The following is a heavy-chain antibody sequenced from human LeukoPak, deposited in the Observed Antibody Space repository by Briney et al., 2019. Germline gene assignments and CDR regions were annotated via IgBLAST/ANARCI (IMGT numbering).Heavy chain of an antibody. CDR3: AKDRLATYYDYVWGRGQAPGTLDY. CDR2: ISWNSGSI. CDR1: GFTFDDYA. D-gene: IGHD3-16*01. J-gene: IGHJ4*02. V-gene: IGHV3-9*01. Sequence: PGGSLRLSCAASGFTFDDYAMHWVRQAPGKDLEWVSGISWNSGSIGYADSVKGRFTISRDNAKNSLYLQMNSLRAEDTALYYCAKDRLATYYDYVWGRGQAPGTLDYWGQGTLVTVSS.